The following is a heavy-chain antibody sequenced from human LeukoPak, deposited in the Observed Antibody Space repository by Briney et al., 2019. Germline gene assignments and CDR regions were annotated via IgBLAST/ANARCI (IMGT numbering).Heavy chain of an antibody. Sequence: GGSLRLSCAASGFTFSNNAMSWVRQAPGKGLECVSAITGTIATGDPPYYADSVKGRFIISRDNGKNSLYLQMSSLRVEDTAVYYCARAGVKVLVTYDALDLWGQGTLVTVSS. V-gene: IGHV3-23*01. CDR1: GFTFSNNA. CDR2: ITGTIATGDPP. D-gene: IGHD5-18*01. CDR3: ARAGVKVLVTYDALDL. J-gene: IGHJ3*01.